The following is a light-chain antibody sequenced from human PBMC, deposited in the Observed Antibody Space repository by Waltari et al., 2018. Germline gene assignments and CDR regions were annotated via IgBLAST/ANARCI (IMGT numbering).Light chain of an antibody. V-gene: IGKV1-39*01. CDR2: ATS. CDR1: QSISGY. Sequence: DIQMTQSPSSLSASVGDRVTITCRASQSISGYLNWYQQKQGKAPKVLIYATSSLQSWVPSRFSGSGSGTEFTLTITSLQPEDFATYYCQQSYRTPPLTFGGGTKVEIK. J-gene: IGKJ4*01. CDR3: QQSYRTPPLT.